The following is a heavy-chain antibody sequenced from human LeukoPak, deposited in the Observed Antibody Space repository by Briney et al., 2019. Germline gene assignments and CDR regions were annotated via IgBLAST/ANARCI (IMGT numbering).Heavy chain of an antibody. CDR1: GYTLTELS. CDR2: FYHEVGET. D-gene: IGHD3-22*01. CDR3: APDRSYYDSSGLFDY. J-gene: IGHJ4*02. V-gene: IGHV1-24*01. Sequence: AAVKVSCKVSGYTLTELSIRCGRHAPGEGLWWRGGFYHEVGETIYAQKFQGRVTMTEDTSTYTAYMELSSLRSEDSAVYYCAPDRSYYDSSGLFDYWGQGTLVTVSS.